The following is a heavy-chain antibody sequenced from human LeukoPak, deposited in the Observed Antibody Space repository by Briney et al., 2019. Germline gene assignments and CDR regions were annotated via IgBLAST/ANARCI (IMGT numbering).Heavy chain of an antibody. D-gene: IGHD6-13*01. V-gene: IGHV3-53*01. CDR2: IYSGGTT. CDR1: GFTVSRNY. CDR3: ARGGYSSSWYHFDY. Sequence: GGSLTLSCAASGFTVSRNYMSWVRGAPGEGLEWVSVIYSGGTTNYADSVKGRSTISRDNSKNTLLLQMNSLRAEDTAVYYCARGGYSSSWYHFDYWGQGTLVTVSS. J-gene: IGHJ4*02.